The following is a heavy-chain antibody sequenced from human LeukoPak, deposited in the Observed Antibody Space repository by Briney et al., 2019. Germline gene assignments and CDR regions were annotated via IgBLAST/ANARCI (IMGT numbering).Heavy chain of an antibody. CDR1: GFTFSSYG. V-gene: IGHV3-33*01. J-gene: IGHJ2*01. CDR2: IWYDGSNK. Sequence: PGGSLRLSCAASGFTFSSYGMHWVRQAPGKGLEWVAVIWYDGSNKYYADSVKGRFTISRDNSKNTLYLQMNSLRAEDTAVYYCARDYLDWYFDFWGRGTLVTVSS. CDR3: ARDYLDWYFDF.